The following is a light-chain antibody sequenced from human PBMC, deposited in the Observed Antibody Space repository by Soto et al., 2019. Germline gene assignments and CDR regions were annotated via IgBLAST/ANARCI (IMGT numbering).Light chain of an antibody. V-gene: IGKV3-11*01. J-gene: IGKJ4*01. Sequence: EIVLTQSPATLSLSPGERATLSCRASQSVSRYLAWYQQKPGQAPRLLIYDASNRATGIPARFSGSGSGTDFTLTISSLESEDFAVYYCQQRSNWFLTFGGGTKVEIK. CDR2: DAS. CDR3: QQRSNWFLT. CDR1: QSVSRY.